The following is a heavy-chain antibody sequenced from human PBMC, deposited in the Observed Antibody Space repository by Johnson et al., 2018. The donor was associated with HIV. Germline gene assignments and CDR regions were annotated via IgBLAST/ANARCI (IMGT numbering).Heavy chain of an antibody. CDR3: AKERDGAPHDGFDI. CDR1: GFTFSSYA. CDR2: IYSGGKT. J-gene: IGHJ3*02. D-gene: IGHD4-17*01. Sequence: QVQLVESGGGVVQPGRSLRLSCAASGFTFSSYAMHWVRQAPGKGLEWVAVIYSGGKTYYADSVKGRFTSSRDNSKNTLYLQMNSLRPEDTAVYYCAKERDGAPHDGFDIWGQGTMVTVSS. V-gene: IGHV3-30*04.